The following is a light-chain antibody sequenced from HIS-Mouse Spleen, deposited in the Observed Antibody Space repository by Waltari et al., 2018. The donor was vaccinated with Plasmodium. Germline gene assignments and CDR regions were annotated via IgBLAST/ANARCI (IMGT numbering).Light chain of an antibody. J-gene: IGLJ3*02. Sequence: QSVLTQPPSASGTPGQRVTIDCSGSSSNIGSNTVHWYKQLPGTAPKLLIYSNNQRPSGVPDRFSGSKSGTSASLAISGLQSEDEADYYCAAWDDSLRVFGGGTKLTVL. CDR3: AAWDDSLRV. CDR1: SSNIGSNT. CDR2: SNN. V-gene: IGLV1-44*01.